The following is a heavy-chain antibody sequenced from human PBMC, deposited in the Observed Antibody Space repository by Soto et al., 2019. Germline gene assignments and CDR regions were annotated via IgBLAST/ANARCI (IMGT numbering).Heavy chain of an antibody. CDR3: ARGKQQLWTNYYYYGMDV. V-gene: IGHV1-69*12. D-gene: IGHD6-13*01. CDR1: GGTFSSYA. J-gene: IGHJ6*02. Sequence: QVQLVQSGAEVKKPGSSVKVSCKASGGTFSSYAISWVRQAPGQGLEWIGGIIPIFGTANYAQKFQGRVTITADESTRTAYMELSRLRSEDTAVYYCARGKQQLWTNYYYYGMDVWGQGTTVTVSS. CDR2: IIPIFGTA.